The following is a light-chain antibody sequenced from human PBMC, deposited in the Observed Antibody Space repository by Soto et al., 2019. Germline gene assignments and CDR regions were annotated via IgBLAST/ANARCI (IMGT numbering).Light chain of an antibody. CDR1: QSLLHSNGYNY. J-gene: IGKJ5*01. CDR3: MQALQTLSIT. CDR2: LGS. V-gene: IGKV2-28*01. Sequence: DIVMTQSPLSLPVTPGEPASISCRSSQSLLHSNGYNYLDWYLQKPGQSPQLLIYLGSNRASGVPDRFSGSGSGTDFTLRINRVEAEDVGVYYCMQALQTLSITFGQGTRLELK.